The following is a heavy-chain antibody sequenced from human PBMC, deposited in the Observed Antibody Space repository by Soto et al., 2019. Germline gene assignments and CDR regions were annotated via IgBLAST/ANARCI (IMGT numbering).Heavy chain of an antibody. CDR2: TYYRSKWYN. Sequence: PSQTLSLTCAISGDSVSSISAAWNWIRQSPSRGLEWLGRTYYRSKWYNDYAVSVKSRITINPDTSKNQFSLQLNSVTPEDTAVYYCARVLSGEKTYYDFWSGYHNWFDPWGQGTLVTAPQ. J-gene: IGHJ5*02. V-gene: IGHV6-1*01. CDR1: GDSVSSISAA. CDR3: ARVLSGEKTYYDFWSGYHNWFDP. D-gene: IGHD3-3*01.